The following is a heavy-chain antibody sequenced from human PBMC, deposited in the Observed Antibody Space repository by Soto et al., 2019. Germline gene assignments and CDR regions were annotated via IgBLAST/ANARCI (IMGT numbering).Heavy chain of an antibody. D-gene: IGHD2-15*01. J-gene: IGHJ4*02. CDR1: GFTVSSNY. CDR2: IYSGGST. V-gene: IGHV3-66*01. Sequence: GGSLRLSCAASGFTVSSNYMSWVRQAPGKGLEWVSVIYSGGSTYYADSVKGRFTISRDNSKNTLYLQMNSLRAEDTAVYYCARDHCSGGSCYSGLLDYWGQGTLVTVSS. CDR3: ARDHCSGGSCYSGLLDY.